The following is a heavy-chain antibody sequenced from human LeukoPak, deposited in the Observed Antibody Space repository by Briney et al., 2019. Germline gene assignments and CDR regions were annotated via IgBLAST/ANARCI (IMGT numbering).Heavy chain of an antibody. V-gene: IGHV1-2*02. CDR2: INPNSGGT. D-gene: IGHD3-9*01. J-gene: IGHJ4*02. Sequence: ASVTVSCKASGYTLTVYYMHWVRQAPGQGLEWMGWINPNSGGTNYAQKFQGRVTMTRDTSISTAYMELSRLRSDDTAVYYCARSTRFSLTGPIFDYWGQGTLVTVSS. CDR3: ARSTRFSLTGPIFDY. CDR1: GYTLTVYY.